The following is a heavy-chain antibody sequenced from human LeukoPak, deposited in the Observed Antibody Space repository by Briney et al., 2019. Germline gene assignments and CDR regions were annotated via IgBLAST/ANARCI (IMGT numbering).Heavy chain of an antibody. D-gene: IGHD3-22*01. J-gene: IGHJ4*02. CDR2: INSDGSST. V-gene: IGHV3-74*01. Sequence: GGSLRLSCAASGFTFSSYWMHWVRQAPGKGLVWVSRINSDGSSTNYADSVKGRFTISRDNSKNTLYLQMNSLRAEDTAVYYCANPPLYYYDSSGYPNTVFDYWGQGTLVTVSS. CDR1: GFTFSSYW. CDR3: ANPPLYYYDSSGYPNTVFDY.